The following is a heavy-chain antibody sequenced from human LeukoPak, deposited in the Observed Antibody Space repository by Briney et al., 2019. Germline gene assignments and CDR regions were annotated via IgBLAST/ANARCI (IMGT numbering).Heavy chain of an antibody. CDR1: GYTFTGYY. CDR3: ARAHYDFWSGYTTDDAFDI. D-gene: IGHD3-3*01. Sequence: ASVKVSCKASGYTFTGYYMHWVRQAPGQGLEWMGWINPNSGGTNYAQKFQGRVTMTRDTSISTAYMELSRLRSDDTAVYYCARAHYDFWSGYTTDDAFDIWGQGTMVTVS. J-gene: IGHJ3*02. CDR2: INPNSGGT. V-gene: IGHV1-2*02.